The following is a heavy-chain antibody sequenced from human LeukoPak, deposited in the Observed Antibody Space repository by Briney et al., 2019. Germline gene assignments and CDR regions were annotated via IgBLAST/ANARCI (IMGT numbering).Heavy chain of an antibody. CDR1: GGSISSDRHA. V-gene: IGHV4-39*07. J-gene: IGHJ5*02. Sequence: SETLSLTCTVSGGSISSDRHAGGWIRQPPGKGLEWIGNIYYSGSTYYNPSLKSRVTISVDTSKNQFSLRLSSVTAADTAVYYCARVGLLAGAYTPRFDPWGQGTLVTVSS. CDR3: ARVGLLAGAYTPRFDP. CDR2: IYYSGST. D-gene: IGHD1-26*01.